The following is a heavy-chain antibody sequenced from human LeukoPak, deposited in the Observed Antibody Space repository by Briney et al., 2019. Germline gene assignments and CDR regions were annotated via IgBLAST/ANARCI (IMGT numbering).Heavy chain of an antibody. CDR2: INDDTP. J-gene: IGHJ5*02. D-gene: IGHD2/OR15-2a*01. V-gene: IGHV3-23*01. CDR3: AKEHDLWHEEGNWFDT. Sequence: SGGSLRLSWTTSGFSFNTYSMSWVRQAPGQGLEWVSAINDDTPYYTDSVKGRFTVSRDNSKDTLYLHLNSLRAEDTAIYYCAKEHDLWHEEGNWFDTWGQGVLVTVSS. CDR1: GFSFNTYS.